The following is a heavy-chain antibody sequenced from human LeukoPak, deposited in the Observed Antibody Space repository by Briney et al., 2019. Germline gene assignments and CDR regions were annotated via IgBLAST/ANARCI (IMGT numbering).Heavy chain of an antibody. V-gene: IGHV1-2*02. D-gene: IGHD3-22*01. CDR2: INPNSGGT. CDR1: GYTFTGYY. Sequence: ASVKVSCKATGYTFTGYYMHWVRQAPGQGLEWMGWINPNSGGTNYAQKFQGRVTMTRDTSISTAYMELSRLRSDDTAVYYCARGGLNYYDSSGYMGSFDYWGQGTLVTVSS. CDR3: ARGGLNYYDSSGYMGSFDY. J-gene: IGHJ4*02.